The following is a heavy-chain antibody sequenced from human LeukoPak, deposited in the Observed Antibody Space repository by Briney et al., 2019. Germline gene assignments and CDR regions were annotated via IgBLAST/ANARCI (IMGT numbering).Heavy chain of an antibody. Sequence: GGSLRLSCAASGFTFSSYAMHWVRQAPGKGLEWVAVISYDGSNKYYADSVKGRFTISRDNSKNTLYLQMNSLRAEDTAVYYCARAGEQWLALDYRGQGTLVTVSS. J-gene: IGHJ4*02. CDR1: GFTFSSYA. CDR3: ARAGEQWLALDY. D-gene: IGHD6-19*01. CDR2: ISYDGSNK. V-gene: IGHV3-30-3*01.